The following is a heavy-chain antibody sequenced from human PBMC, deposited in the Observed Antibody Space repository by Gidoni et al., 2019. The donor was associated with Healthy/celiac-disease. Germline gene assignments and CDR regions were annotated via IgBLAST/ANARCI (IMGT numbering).Heavy chain of an antibody. Sequence: EVQLVESGGGLVQPGGSLRLSCAASGFTFSSYSMNWVRQAPGKGLEWVSYISSSSSTIYYADSVKGRFTISRDNAKNSLYLQMNSLRDEDTAVYYCARDHEDTAMVQYNWFDPWGQGTLVTVSS. D-gene: IGHD5-18*01. CDR3: ARDHEDTAMVQYNWFDP. V-gene: IGHV3-48*02. CDR2: ISSSSSTI. CDR1: GFTFSSYS. J-gene: IGHJ5*02.